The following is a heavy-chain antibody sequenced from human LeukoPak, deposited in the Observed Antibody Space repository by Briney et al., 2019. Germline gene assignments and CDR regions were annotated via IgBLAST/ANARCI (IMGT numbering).Heavy chain of an antibody. D-gene: IGHD3-22*01. CDR3: AGPYYDSSGYIWYFDY. CDR2: IYYNGNT. CDR1: GGSISSSSYY. Sequence: PSETLSLTCIVSGGSISSSSYYWGWIRQPPGKGLEWIGSIYYNGNTYYSPSLKSRVTISIDTSKNQFSLKLSSVTAADTAVYYCAGPYYDSSGYIWYFDYWGQGTLVTVSS. J-gene: IGHJ4*02. V-gene: IGHV4-39*01.